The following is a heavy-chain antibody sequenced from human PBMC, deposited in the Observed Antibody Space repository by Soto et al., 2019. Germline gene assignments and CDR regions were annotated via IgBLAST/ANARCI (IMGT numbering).Heavy chain of an antibody. V-gene: IGHV4-31*01. Sequence: QVQLQESGPGLVKPSQTLSLTCTVSGGSISSGGYYWSWIRQHPGKGLEWIGYIYYSGGTYYNPSLNGLVTISVDTSKNQFSLKLSSVTAADTAVYYCARVGGINWFDPWGQGTLVTVSS. CDR3: ARVGGINWFDP. D-gene: IGHD3-16*01. J-gene: IGHJ5*02. CDR1: GGSISSGGYY. CDR2: IYYSGGT.